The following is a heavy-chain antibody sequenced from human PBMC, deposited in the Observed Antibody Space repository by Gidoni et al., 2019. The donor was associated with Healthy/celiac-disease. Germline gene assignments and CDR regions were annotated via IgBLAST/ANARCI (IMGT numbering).Heavy chain of an antibody. CDR1: GFPFSSYG. CDR2: IWYDGSNK. J-gene: IGHJ4*02. V-gene: IGHV3-33*01. Sequence: QVQLVESGGGVVQPGRSLRLSCAASGFPFSSYGMHWVRQAPGKGLEGGAVIWYDGSNKYYADSVKGRFTISRDNSKNTLYLQMNSLRAEDTAVYYCARDSNRYGDYDFDYWGQGTLVTVSS. D-gene: IGHD4-17*01. CDR3: ARDSNRYGDYDFDY.